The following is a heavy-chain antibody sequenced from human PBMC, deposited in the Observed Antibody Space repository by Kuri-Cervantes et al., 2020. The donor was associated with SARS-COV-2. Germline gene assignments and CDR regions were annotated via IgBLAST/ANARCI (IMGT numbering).Heavy chain of an antibody. J-gene: IGHJ6*02. CDR1: GFTFSSYS. V-gene: IGHV3-21*01. D-gene: IGHD5-12*01. CDR3: ARAGVKDIVATIASYYYYYGMDV. Sequence: GGSLRLSCAASGFTFSSYSMNWVRQAPGKGLEWVSSISSSSFYIYYADSVKGRFTISRDNAKNSLYLQMNSLRAEDTAVYYCARAGVKDIVATIASYYYYYGMDVWGQGTTVTVSS. CDR2: ISSSSFYI.